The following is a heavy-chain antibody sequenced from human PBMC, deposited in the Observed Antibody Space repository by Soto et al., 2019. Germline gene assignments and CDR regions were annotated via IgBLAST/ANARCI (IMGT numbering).Heavy chain of an antibody. CDR3: ARGCSGGTNCFYFDF. Sequence: QVQLVESGGVVVQPGRSLRLSCAASGFTFGNFGIHWVRQAPGKGLEWVADISSDGSRKFYADSVKGRFTISRDNSKNTLYLQMNSLRTEDTAVYFCARGCSGGTNCFYFDFWGQGILVTVSS. J-gene: IGHJ4*02. CDR1: GFTFGNFG. D-gene: IGHD6-13*01. V-gene: IGHV3-30*03. CDR2: ISSDGSRK.